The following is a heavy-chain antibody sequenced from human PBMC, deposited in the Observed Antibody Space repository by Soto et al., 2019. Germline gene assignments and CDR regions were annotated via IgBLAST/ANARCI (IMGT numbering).Heavy chain of an antibody. V-gene: IGHV3-21*01. Sequence: EVQLVESGGGLVKPGGSLRLSCAASGFTFSSYSMIWVRQAPGKGLEWVSSITSSTSYIYYADSVKGRFTISRDNAKNSLYLQMNSLRAEDTAVYYCARFGSGYHLDYWGQGTLVPVSS. CDR2: ITSSTSYI. D-gene: IGHD2-2*01. CDR3: ARFGSGYHLDY. J-gene: IGHJ4*02. CDR1: GFTFSSYS.